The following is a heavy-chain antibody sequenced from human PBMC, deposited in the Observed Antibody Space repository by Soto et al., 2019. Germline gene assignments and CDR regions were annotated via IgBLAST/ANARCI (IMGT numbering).Heavy chain of an antibody. D-gene: IGHD6-19*01. V-gene: IGHV3-53*01. CDR3: AADGMAETAYYYYGMDV. CDR2: IYSGGST. J-gene: IGHJ6*02. Sequence: GGSLRLSCAASGFTVSSNYMSWVRQAPGKGLEWVSVIYSGGSTYYADSVKGRFTISRDNSKNTLYLQMNSLRSEDTAVYYCAADGMAETAYYYYGMDVWGQGTTVTVSS. CDR1: GFTVSSNY.